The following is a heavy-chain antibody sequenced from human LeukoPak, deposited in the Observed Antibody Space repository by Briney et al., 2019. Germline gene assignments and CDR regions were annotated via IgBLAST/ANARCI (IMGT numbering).Heavy chain of an antibody. J-gene: IGHJ2*01. CDR3: ARAGVPAAIHFDL. V-gene: IGHV1-2*02. Sequence: ASVKVSCKASGYTFTGYYMHWVRQAPGQGLEWMGWINPNSGGTNYAQKLQGRVTMTTDTSTSTAYMELRSLRSDDTAVYYCARAGVPAAIHFDLWGRGTLVTVSS. CDR2: INPNSGGT. D-gene: IGHD2-2*01. CDR1: GYTFTGYY.